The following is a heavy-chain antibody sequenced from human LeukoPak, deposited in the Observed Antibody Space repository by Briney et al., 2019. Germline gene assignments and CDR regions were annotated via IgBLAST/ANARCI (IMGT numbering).Heavy chain of an antibody. CDR3: ASFKDGSGSYDC. V-gene: IGHV4-59*01. Sequence: PSETLSLTCTVSGGSISSYYWSWIRQPPGKGLEWIGYIYYSGSTNYNPSLKSRVTISVDTSKNQFSLKLSSVTAADTAVYYCASFKDGSGSYDCWGQGTLVTVSS. CDR1: GGSISSYY. J-gene: IGHJ4*02. D-gene: IGHD3-10*01. CDR2: IYYSGST.